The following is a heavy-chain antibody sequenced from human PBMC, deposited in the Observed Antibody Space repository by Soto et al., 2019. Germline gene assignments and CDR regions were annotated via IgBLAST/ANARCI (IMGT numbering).Heavy chain of an antibody. V-gene: IGHV1-46*01. CDR3: ARDLEPSSSLDY. CDR1: GYTLTSYY. Sequence: ASVKVSCKASGYTLTSYYMHWVRQAPGQGLEWMGIINPRGDSTDYAQKFKGRVTVTRDTSTSTAYMELRSLRSDDTAVYYCARDLEPSSSLDYWGQGTLVTVSS. J-gene: IGHJ4*02. D-gene: IGHD6-13*01. CDR2: INPRGDST.